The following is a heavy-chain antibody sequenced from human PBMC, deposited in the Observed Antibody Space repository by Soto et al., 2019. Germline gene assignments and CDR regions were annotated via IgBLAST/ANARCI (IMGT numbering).Heavy chain of an antibody. CDR2: IIPVHGIT. D-gene: IGHD3-3*01. V-gene: IGHV1-69*02. J-gene: IGHJ3*02. CDR1: GGSFSGYI. Sequence: QVQLVQSGAEVKKPGSSVKVSCMTSGGSFSGYIFTWVRQAPGQGLEWMGRIIPVHGITNYAQSLQGRVTITADTSSSTTYLELSMPRSEDTAVYFCGRAKSISGIVTDVYDIWGQGTMVIVSS. CDR3: GRAKSISGIVTDVYDI.